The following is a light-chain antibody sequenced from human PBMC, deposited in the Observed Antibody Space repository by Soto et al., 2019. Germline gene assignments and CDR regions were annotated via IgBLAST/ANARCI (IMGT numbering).Light chain of an antibody. J-gene: IGKJ1*01. V-gene: IGKV1-39*01. CDR1: QTISTY. CDR3: QQSFSTPLT. CDR2: SAS. Sequence: EIQMTQFPSSLSAAVGDRVTITCRASQTISTYLNWYQQQSGKAPTLLIYSASTLQIGVPSRFSGSRSGTDFTLTISQLQPEDFATYHCQQSFSTPLTFGQGTKVEIK.